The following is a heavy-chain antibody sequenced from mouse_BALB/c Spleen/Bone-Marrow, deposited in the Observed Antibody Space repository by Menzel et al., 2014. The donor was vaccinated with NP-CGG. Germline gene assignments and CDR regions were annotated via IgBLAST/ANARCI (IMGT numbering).Heavy chain of an antibody. J-gene: IGHJ2*01. CDR3: AMASGPFDY. Sequence: VQIPQSGAEPVKTWASVELSCTASGFNIKDIYMHWVKQRPEQGLEWIGRIDPANGDTKYDPKLQGKATITADPSSNTAYLQLSSLTSVDTAVDFCAMASGPFDYWGQGPPLTVPS. V-gene: IGHV14-3*02. CDR2: IDPANGDT. CDR1: GFNIKDIY.